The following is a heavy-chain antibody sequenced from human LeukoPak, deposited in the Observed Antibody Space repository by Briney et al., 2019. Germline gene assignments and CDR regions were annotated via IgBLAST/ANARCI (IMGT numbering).Heavy chain of an antibody. CDR3: ARDLRGYCSGGSCLPGAFDI. J-gene: IGHJ3*02. CDR1: GFTFSSYS. Sequence: GGSLRLSCAASGFTFSSYSMNWVRQAPGKGLEWVSSISSSSSYIYYADSVKGRFTISRDNAKNSLYLQMNSLRAVDTAVYYCARDLRGYCSGGSCLPGAFDIWGQGTMVTVSS. CDR2: ISSSSSYI. V-gene: IGHV3-21*01. D-gene: IGHD2-15*01.